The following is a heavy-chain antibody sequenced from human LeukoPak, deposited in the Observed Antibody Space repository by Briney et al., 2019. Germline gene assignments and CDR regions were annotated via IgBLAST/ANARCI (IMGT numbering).Heavy chain of an antibody. CDR3: ARAFAGAPFDL. V-gene: IGHV3-30*04. CDR1: GFTLSAYS. Sequence: GRSLRLSCAASGFTLSAYSMHWVRQAPGKGLEWAAVVSSIGRQEYYADSVKGRFTISGDDSKNTLNLQMTSLTVEDTGLYYCARAFAGAPFDLWGRGTLVTVSS. CDR2: VSSIGRQE. J-gene: IGHJ2*01. D-gene: IGHD3-10*01.